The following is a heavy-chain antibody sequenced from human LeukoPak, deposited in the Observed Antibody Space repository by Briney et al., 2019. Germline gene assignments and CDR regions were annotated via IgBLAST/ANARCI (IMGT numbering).Heavy chain of an antibody. CDR2: INPIFGTA. D-gene: IGHD3-22*01. Sequence: ASVKVSCKASRGTLISYVISGVRQAPGQGGEWMGRINPIFGTANYAQKFQGRVTINTDESKSTAYMELSRLREEDTAVYYSARYGTASSGYYFPWVWGQGALVTVSS. J-gene: IGHJ4*02. CDR3: ARYGTASSGYYFPWV. CDR1: RGTLISYV. V-gene: IGHV1-69*05.